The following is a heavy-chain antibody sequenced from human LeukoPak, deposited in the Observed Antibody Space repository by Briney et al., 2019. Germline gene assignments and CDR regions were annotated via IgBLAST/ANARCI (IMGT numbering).Heavy chain of an antibody. V-gene: IGHV3-53*01. CDR3: ARNRGYYYYYMDV. J-gene: IGHJ6*03. CDR1: GFTVSSNY. Sequence: GSLRLSCVVSGFTVSSNYMSWVRQAPGKGLEWVSIIYSGGYAYYADSVKGRFTISRDNSKNTLYLQMNSLRAEDTAVYYCARNRGYYYYYMDVWAKGTTVTVS. CDR2: IYSGGYA.